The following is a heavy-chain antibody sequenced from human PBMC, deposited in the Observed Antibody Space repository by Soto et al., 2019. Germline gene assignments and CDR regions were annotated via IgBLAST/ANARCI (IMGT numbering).Heavy chain of an antibody. D-gene: IGHD3-22*01. CDR2: ISSSSSTI. CDR1: GFTFSSYS. J-gene: IGHJ4*02. CDR3: ARDLYYYDSSGYYALPNYFDY. V-gene: IGHV3-48*02. Sequence: GGSLRLSCAASGFTFSSYSMNWVRQAPGKGLEWVSYISSSSSTIYYADSVKGRFTISRDNAKNSLYLQMNSLRDEDTAVYYCARDLYYYDSSGYYALPNYFDYWGQGTLVTVSS.